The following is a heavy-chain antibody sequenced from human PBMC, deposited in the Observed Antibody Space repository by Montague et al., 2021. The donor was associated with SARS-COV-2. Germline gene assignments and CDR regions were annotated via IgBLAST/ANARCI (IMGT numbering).Heavy chain of an antibody. CDR1: GGSISSSSYY. CDR2: IYYSGST. V-gene: IGHV4-61*05. D-gene: IGHD3-3*01. J-gene: IGHJ3*02. CDR3: ARGSSYKIFGVVIDDAFDI. Sequence: SETLSLTCTVSGGSISSSSYYWGWIRQPPGKGLEWIGYIYYSGSTNYNPSLKSRVTISVDTSKNQFSLKLSSVTAADTAVYYCARGSSYKIFGVVIDDAFDIWGQGTMVTVSS.